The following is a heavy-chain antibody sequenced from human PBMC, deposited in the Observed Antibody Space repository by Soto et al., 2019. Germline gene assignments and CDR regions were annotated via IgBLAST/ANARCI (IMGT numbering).Heavy chain of an antibody. CDR3: AKDGRTVPISHFDY. CDR1: GFTFSSYA. V-gene: IGHV3-23*01. D-gene: IGHD1-1*01. J-gene: IGHJ4*02. CDR2: ISGSGGST. Sequence: PGGSLILSCAASGFTFSSYAMSWVRQAPGKGLEWVSAISGSGGSTYYADSVKGRFTISRDNSKNTLYLQMNSLRAEDTAIYYRAKDGRTVPISHFDYWGQGTLVTAPQ.